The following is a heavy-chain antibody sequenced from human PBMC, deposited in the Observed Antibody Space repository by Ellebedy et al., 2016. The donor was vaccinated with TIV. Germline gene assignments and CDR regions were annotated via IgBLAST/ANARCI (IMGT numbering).Heavy chain of an antibody. CDR2: INPSGGST. CDR1: GYTFTSYY. V-gene: IGHV1-46*01. CDR3: ARDPPGHYGMDV. Sequence: ASVKVSCXASGYTFTSYYMHWVRQAPGQGLEWMGIINPSGGSTSYAQKFQGRVTMTRDTSTSTVYMELSSLRSEDTAVYYCARDPPGHYGMDVWGQGTTVTVSS. J-gene: IGHJ6*02.